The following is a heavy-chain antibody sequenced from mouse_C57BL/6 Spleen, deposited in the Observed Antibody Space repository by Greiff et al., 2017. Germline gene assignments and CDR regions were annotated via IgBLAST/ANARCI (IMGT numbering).Heavy chain of an antibody. J-gene: IGHJ4*01. CDR2: ISSGSSTI. Sequence: EVQLVESGGGLVKPGGSLKLSCAASGFTFSDYGMHWVRLAPEKGLEWVAYISSGSSTIYYADTVKGRFTISRDNAKNTLFLQMTSLRSEDTAMYYCARPSTVVDYYAMDYWGQGTSVTVSS. CDR3: ARPSTVVDYYAMDY. V-gene: IGHV5-17*01. CDR1: GFTFSDYG. D-gene: IGHD1-1*01.